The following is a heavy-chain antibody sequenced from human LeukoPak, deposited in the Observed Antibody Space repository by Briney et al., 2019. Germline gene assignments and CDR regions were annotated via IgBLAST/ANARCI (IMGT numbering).Heavy chain of an antibody. CDR1: GGSVSSYY. J-gene: IGHJ4*02. V-gene: IGHV4-59*02. Sequence: SETLSLTCTVSGGSVSSYYWSWIRQPPGKGLEWIGFIHYSGSTNHNPSLKSRVTISEDTSRNQFSLRLSSVTAADTAIYYCARETGIDYYGSESYWGPSPVAFFYFDSWGQGTLVTVSS. D-gene: IGHD3-10*01. CDR3: ARETGIDYYGSESYWGPSPVAFFYFDS. CDR2: IHYSGST.